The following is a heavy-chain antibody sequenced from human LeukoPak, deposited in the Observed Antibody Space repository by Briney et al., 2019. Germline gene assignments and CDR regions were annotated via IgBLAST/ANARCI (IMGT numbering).Heavy chain of an antibody. CDR2: IYHSGST. D-gene: IGHD3-10*01. J-gene: IGHJ4*02. CDR1: GGSISSSNW. Sequence: SETLSLTCAVSGGSISSSNWWSWVRQPPGKGLEWIGEIYHSGSTNYNPSLKSRVTISVDKSKNQFSLKLSSVTAADTAVYYCARETTYYYGSGMAYWGQGTLVTVSS. CDR3: ARETTYYYGSGMAY. V-gene: IGHV4-4*02.